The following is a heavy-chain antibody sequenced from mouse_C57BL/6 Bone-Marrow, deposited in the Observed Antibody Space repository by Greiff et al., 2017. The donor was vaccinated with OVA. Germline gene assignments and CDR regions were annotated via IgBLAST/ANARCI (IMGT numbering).Heavy chain of an antibody. Sequence: EVLLVESGGGLVQPKGSLKLSCAASGFTFNTYAMHWVRQAPGKGLEWVDRIRSKSSNYATYYADSVKDRFTISRDDSQSMIYLQMNNLKTEDAAMYYCVGSDRFAYWGQGTLVTVSA. CDR3: VGSDRFAY. CDR2: IRSKSSNYAT. J-gene: IGHJ3*01. V-gene: IGHV10-3*01. CDR1: GFTFNTYA.